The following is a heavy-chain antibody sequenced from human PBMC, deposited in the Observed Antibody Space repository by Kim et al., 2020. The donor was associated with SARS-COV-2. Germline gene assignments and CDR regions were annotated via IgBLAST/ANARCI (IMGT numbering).Heavy chain of an antibody. Sequence: GGSLRLSCAASGFTFSSYGMHWVRQAPGKGLEWVAVIWYDGSNKYYADSVKGRFTISRDNSKNTLYLQMNSLRAEDTAVYYCARDTYSAGLPGAGAWGYYYYGMDVWGQGTTVTVSS. J-gene: IGHJ6*02. CDR2: IWYDGSNK. D-gene: IGHD3-16*01. CDR1: GFTFSSYG. V-gene: IGHV3-33*01. CDR3: ARDTYSAGLPGAGAWGYYYYGMDV.